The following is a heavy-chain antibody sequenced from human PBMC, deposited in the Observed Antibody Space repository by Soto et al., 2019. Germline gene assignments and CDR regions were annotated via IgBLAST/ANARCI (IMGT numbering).Heavy chain of an antibody. CDR3: ARVVPAAMPLAWDAFDI. CDR1: GGSISSYY. Sequence: QVQLQESGPGLVKPSETLSLTCTVSGGSISSYYWSWIRQPPGKGLEWIGYIYYSGSTNYNPSLKSRVTISVDTSKNQFSLKLSSVTAADTAVYYCARVVPAAMPLAWDAFDIWGQGTMVTVSS. J-gene: IGHJ3*02. CDR2: IYYSGST. V-gene: IGHV4-59*01. D-gene: IGHD2-2*01.